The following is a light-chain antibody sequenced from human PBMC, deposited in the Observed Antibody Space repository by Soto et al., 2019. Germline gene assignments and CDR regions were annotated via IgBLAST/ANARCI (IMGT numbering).Light chain of an antibody. Sequence: GERATLSCRASQSVSSNLAWYQQKPGQAPRLLIYGASTRATGIPARFSGSGSGTEFTLTISSLQSEDFAVYYCQQYNNWPGTFGQGTKV. CDR2: GAS. CDR1: QSVSSN. J-gene: IGKJ1*01. V-gene: IGKV3-15*01. CDR3: QQYNNWPGT.